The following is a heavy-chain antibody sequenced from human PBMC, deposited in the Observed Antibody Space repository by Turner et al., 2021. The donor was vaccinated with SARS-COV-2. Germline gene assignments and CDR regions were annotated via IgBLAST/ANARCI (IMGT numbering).Heavy chain of an antibody. CDR3: ARVRTVTCITTTCLPSDAFDL. CDR1: GGSITPSSYY. Sequence: QLQLQESGPGLVKLSETLSLTCTVSGGSITPSSYYWVWIRQPPGKGLEWIGSIHYSGSTYYNASLESRVTISVDTSKNQFSLKLTSVTAADTAVYYCARVRTVTCITTTCLPSDAFDLWGQGTMVPVSS. V-gene: IGHV4-39*01. CDR2: IHYSGST. D-gene: IGHD3-10*01. J-gene: IGHJ3*01.